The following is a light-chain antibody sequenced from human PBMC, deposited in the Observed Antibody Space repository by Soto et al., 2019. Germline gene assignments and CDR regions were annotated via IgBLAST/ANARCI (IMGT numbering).Light chain of an antibody. CDR1: QSISSY. J-gene: IGKJ5*01. V-gene: IGKV3-11*01. Sequence: EIVLTQSPATLSLSPGERATLSCRASQSISSYLAWYQQKPGQAPRLLIYAASNRATGIPARFSGSGSGTDFTLTISSLEPEDFAVYYCQQRTFGQGTRLEVK. CDR3: QQRT. CDR2: AAS.